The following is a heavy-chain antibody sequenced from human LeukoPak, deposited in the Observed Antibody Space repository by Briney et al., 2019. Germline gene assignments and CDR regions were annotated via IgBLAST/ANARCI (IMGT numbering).Heavy chain of an antibody. Sequence: GGSLRLSCAASGFTFSSYGMHWVRQAPGKGLEWVAVISYDGSNKYYADSVKGRFTISRDNAKNSLYLQMNSLRAEDTAVYYCARDKGVWGADPLGLGYWGQGTLVTVSS. CDR1: GFTFSSYG. D-gene: IGHD3-16*01. CDR2: ISYDGSNK. CDR3: ARDKGVWGADPLGLGY. J-gene: IGHJ4*02. V-gene: IGHV3-30*03.